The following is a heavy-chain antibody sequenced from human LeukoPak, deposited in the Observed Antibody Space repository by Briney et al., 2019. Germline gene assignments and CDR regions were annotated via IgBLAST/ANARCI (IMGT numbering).Heavy chain of an antibody. V-gene: IGHV1-69*05. CDR1: GGTFSSYA. J-gene: IGHJ5*02. CDR3: ARGYYYDSSGSANNWFDP. D-gene: IGHD3-22*01. Sequence: ASVKVSCKASGGTFSSYAISWVRQAPGQGLEWMGGIIPIFGTANYAQKFQGRVTMTRDTSTSTVYTELSSLRSEDTAVYYCARGYYYDSSGSANNWFDPWGQGTLVTVSS. CDR2: IIPIFGTA.